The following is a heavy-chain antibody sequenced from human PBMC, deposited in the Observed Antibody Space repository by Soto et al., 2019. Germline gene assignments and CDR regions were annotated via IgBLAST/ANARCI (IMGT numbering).Heavy chain of an antibody. V-gene: IGHV3-48*02. D-gene: IGHD3-3*01. CDR1: GFTFSSYS. J-gene: IGHJ3*02. CDR2: ISSSSSTI. CDR3: ARGTFGDYDFWSGFHDAFDI. Sequence: GSLRLSCAASGFTFSSYSMNWVRQAPGKGLEWVSYISSSSSTIYYADSVKGRFTISRDNAKNSLYLQMNSLRDEDTAVYYCARGTFGDYDFWSGFHDAFDIWGQGTMVTVSS.